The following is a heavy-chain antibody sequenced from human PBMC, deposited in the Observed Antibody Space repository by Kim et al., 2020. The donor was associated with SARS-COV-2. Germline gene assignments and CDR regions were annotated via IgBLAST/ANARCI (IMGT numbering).Heavy chain of an antibody. V-gene: IGHV3-23*01. CDR1: GITFSRYA. CDR2: ITGTGGRT. CDR3: AKVKGVIGYIPMESPYYYHGMDV. J-gene: IGHJ6*02. D-gene: IGHD5-12*01. Sequence: GGSLRLSCAASGITFSRYAMTWVRQAPGKGLECVSVITGTGGRTYYAGSVKGRFTISRDNSKNTLFLQMSSLRAEDRAVYYCAKVKGVIGYIPMESPYYYHGMDVWGHGTAVTVSS.